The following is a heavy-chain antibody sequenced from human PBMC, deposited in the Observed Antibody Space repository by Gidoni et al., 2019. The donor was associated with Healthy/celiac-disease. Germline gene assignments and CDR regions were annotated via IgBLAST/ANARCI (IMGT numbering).Heavy chain of an antibody. V-gene: IGHV1-24*01. CDR3: ATDGKAAAGHYYYYGMDV. CDR1: GYTLTDLS. D-gene: IGHD6-13*01. J-gene: IGHJ6*02. Sequence: QVQLVQSGAEVKKPGASVKVSCKVSGYTLTDLSMHWVRQAPGKGLEWMGGFDPEDGETIYAQKFQGRVTMTEDTSTDTAYMELSSLRSEDTAVYYCATDGKAAAGHYYYYGMDVWGQGTTVTVSS. CDR2: FDPEDGET.